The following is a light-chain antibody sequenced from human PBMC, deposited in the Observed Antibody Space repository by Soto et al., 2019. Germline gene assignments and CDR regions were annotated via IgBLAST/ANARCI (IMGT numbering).Light chain of an antibody. CDR2: RNN. CDR1: TSNIGSNY. J-gene: IGLJ2*01. V-gene: IGLV1-47*01. CDR3: ATWDESLSGVV. Sequence: QPVLTQPPSASGTPGQWLTISCSGSTSNIGSNYVYWYQQLPRTAPRLLIYRNNKRPSGVPDRFSASKSGTSASLAISGLRSEDEADYYCATWDESLSGVVFGGGTKLTVL.